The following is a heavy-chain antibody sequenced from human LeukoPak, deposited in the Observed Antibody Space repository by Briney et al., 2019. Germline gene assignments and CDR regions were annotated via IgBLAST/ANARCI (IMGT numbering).Heavy chain of an antibody. Sequence: GESLKISCKGSGYSFTSYWIGWVRQMPGKGLEWMGIIYPGDSGTRYSPSFQGQVTISADRSISTAYLQWSSLKASDTAMYYCAGHSPKGELPEDGFDYWGQGTLVTVSS. CDR1: GYSFTSYW. V-gene: IGHV5-51*01. J-gene: IGHJ4*02. D-gene: IGHD1-26*01. CDR3: AGHSPKGELPEDGFDY. CDR2: IYPGDSGT.